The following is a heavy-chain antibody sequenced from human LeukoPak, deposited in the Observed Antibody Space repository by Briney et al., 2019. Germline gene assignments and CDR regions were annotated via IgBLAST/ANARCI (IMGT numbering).Heavy chain of an antibody. V-gene: IGHV4-34*01. CDR1: GGSISEYY. D-gene: IGHD5-18*01. J-gene: IGHJ4*02. Sequence: SETLSLTCTVSGGSISEYYWSWIRQPPGKGLEWIGEINHSGSTNYNPSLKSRVTISVDTSKNQSSLKLSSVTAADTAVYYCARGYGGYSFWGQGILVTVSS. CDR2: INHSGST. CDR3: ARGYGGYSF.